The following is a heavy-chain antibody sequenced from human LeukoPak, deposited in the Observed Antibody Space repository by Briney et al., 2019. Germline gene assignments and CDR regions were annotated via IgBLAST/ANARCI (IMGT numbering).Heavy chain of an antibody. CDR3: VRGPPNWGFDF. V-gene: IGHV1-8*01. J-gene: IGHJ4*02. D-gene: IGHD7-27*01. CDR2: MSPNSGDT. Sequence: ASVKVSCKASGYTFTSYDINWVRHATGQGLEWMGWMSPNSGDTGYSQKFQGRVTMTRDTSISTAFMELTSLRSEDTAVYHCVRGPPNWGFDFWGQGALVTVSS. CDR1: GYTFTSYD.